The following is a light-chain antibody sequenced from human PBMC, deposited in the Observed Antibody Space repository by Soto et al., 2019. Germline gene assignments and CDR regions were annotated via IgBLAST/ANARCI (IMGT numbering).Light chain of an antibody. J-gene: IGLJ3*02. CDR3: SSYTASSTLV. Sequence: QSALTQPASVSGSPGQSITISCTGTSSDVGRYIYVSWYQQHPGRAPKLMIYDVSNRPSGVSNRFSGSKSGNTASLTISGLKAEDEADYYCSSYTASSTLVFGGGTKLTVL. V-gene: IGLV2-14*01. CDR2: DVS. CDR1: SSDVGRYIY.